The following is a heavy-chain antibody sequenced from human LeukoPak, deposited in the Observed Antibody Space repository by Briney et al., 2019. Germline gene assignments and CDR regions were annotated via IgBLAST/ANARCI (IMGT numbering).Heavy chain of an antibody. CDR3: ARGPTVKYFDY. Sequence: TSETLSLTCTVSGGFISITTYYWGWIRQPPGKGLEWIGAIYYSGSTYYNPSLKSRVTISVDTPKNQFSLKLSSVTAADTAVYYCARGPTVKYFDYWGQGTLVTVSS. J-gene: IGHJ4*02. CDR2: IYYSGST. CDR1: GGFISITTYY. D-gene: IGHD4-11*01. V-gene: IGHV4-39*07.